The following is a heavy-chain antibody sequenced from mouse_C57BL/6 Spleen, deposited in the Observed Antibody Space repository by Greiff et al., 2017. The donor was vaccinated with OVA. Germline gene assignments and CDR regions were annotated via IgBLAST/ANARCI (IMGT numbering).Heavy chain of an antibody. J-gene: IGHJ4*01. V-gene: IGHV10-1*01. CDR3: VRSTDAMDY. Sequence: GGGLVQPKGSLKLSCAASGFSFTTYAMNWVRQAPGKGLEWVARIRSKSNNYATYYADSVKDRFTISRDDSESMLYLQMNNLKTEDTAMYYCVRSTDAMDYWGQGTSVTVSS. CDR2: IRSKSNNYAT. CDR1: GFSFTTYA.